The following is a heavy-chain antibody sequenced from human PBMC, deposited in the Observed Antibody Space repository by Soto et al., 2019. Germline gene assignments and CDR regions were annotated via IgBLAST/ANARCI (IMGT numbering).Heavy chain of an antibody. V-gene: IGHV4-59*01. CDR1: GGSISSYY. D-gene: IGHD3-10*01. CDR2: ISYSGTT. CDR3: VKYIYRSGVLAP. J-gene: IGHJ5*02. Sequence: SETLSLTCTVSGGSISSYYWSWIRQPPGKGLEWIGYISYSGTTDFKPSLNSRVTLSIDTSTNHFSLKLSSVTAADTAVYYCVKYIYRSGVLAPGGRGTLVTVSS.